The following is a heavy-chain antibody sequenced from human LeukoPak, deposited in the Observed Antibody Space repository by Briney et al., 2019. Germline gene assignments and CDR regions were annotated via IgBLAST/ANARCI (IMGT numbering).Heavy chain of an antibody. CDR3: ARELCIGTSCSRGMDV. CDR2: TNSDGSYT. D-gene: IGHD2-2*01. CDR1: RFTLSSYW. Sequence: GGSLRLSCVASRFTLSSYWMNWVRQAPGKGLVWVARTNSDGSYTDYADSVKGRFIISRDNAKNTLYLQMSSLRAEDTAMYFCARELCIGTSCSRGMDVWGQGTTVTVSS. V-gene: IGHV3-74*01. J-gene: IGHJ6*02.